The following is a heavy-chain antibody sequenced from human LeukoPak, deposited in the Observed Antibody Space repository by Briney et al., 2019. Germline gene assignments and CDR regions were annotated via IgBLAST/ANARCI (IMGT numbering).Heavy chain of an antibody. J-gene: IGHJ4*02. D-gene: IGHD3-3*01. CDR2: IKQVGSET. CDR3: ARDFWGAYRVDFFDF. Sequence: PGGSLRLSCAASGFTFSNYWMSWVRRAPGKGLEWVANIKQVGSETYYVDSVSGRFTISRDNAQNSLYLQMNSLRAEDTAVYYCARDFWGAYRVDFFDFWGQGILVTVSS. CDR1: GFTFSNYW. V-gene: IGHV3-7*01.